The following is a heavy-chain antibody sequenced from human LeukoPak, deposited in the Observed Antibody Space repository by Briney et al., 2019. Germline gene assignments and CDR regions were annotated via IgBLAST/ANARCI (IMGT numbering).Heavy chain of an antibody. Sequence: SETLSLTCTVSGGSISSYYWSWIRQPPGKGLEWIGYIYYSGSTNYNPSLKGRVTISVDTSKNQFSLKLSSVTAADTAVYYCARGRMPDYYDSSGYQRRFDYWGQGTLVTVSS. J-gene: IGHJ4*02. CDR2: IYYSGST. CDR1: GGSISSYY. D-gene: IGHD3-22*01. V-gene: IGHV4-59*01. CDR3: ARGRMPDYYDSSGYQRRFDY.